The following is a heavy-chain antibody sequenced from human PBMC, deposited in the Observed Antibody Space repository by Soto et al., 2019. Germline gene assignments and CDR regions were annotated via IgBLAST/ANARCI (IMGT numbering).Heavy chain of an antibody. CDR2: IIPILGIA. V-gene: IGHV1-69*08. CDR1: GGTFSSYT. Sequence: QVQLVQSGAEVKKPGSSVKVSCKASGGTFSSYTISWVRQAPGQGLDWMGRIIPILGIANYAQKFQGRVTITADKSTSTAYMELCSLRSEDTAVYYCARDDGRMIAWGQGTLVTVSS. J-gene: IGHJ4*02. CDR3: ARDDGRMIA. D-gene: IGHD1-26*01.